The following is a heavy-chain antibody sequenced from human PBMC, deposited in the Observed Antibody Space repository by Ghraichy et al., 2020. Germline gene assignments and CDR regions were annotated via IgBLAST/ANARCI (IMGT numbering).Heavy chain of an antibody. CDR1: GGSISSYY. J-gene: IGHJ6*03. Sequence: SETLSLTCTVSGGSISSYYWSWIRQPPGKGLEWIGYIYYSGSTNYNPSLKSRVTISVDTSKNQFSLKLSSVTAADTAVYYCARYELGSSWGEDYYYMDVWGKGTTVTVSS. D-gene: IGHD6-13*01. CDR2: IYYSGST. V-gene: IGHV4-59*01. CDR3: ARYELGSSWGEDYYYMDV.